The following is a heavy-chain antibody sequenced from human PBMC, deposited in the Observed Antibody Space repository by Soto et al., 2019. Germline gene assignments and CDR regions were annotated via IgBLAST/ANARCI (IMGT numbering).Heavy chain of an antibody. D-gene: IGHD5-12*01. Sequence: GGALRLSCAASGFTFSNYAMSWVRQAPGKGLEWVSTISGSATTHYADSVRGRFAISRDNSKYTLDLQMNSLRGEDTAMYYCAKANDHSGYAQYDYWGQGTLVTVSS. CDR2: ISGSATT. CDR3: AKANDHSGYAQYDY. V-gene: IGHV3-23*01. CDR1: GFTFSNYA. J-gene: IGHJ4*02.